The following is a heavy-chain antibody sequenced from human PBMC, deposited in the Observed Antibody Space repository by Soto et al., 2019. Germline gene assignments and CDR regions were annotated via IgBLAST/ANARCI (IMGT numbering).Heavy chain of an antibody. CDR2: INPNRGGT. Sequence: QVQLVQSGAEVKKPGVSVKVSCKASGYTFTCYYMHWVRQAPGQGLEWMGWINPNRGGTNYAEKFQGRVTMTRDTSISTAYMELSRLRSDDTAVYDCARDSSSPALWGQGTLVTVSS. CDR3: ARDSSSPAL. V-gene: IGHV1-2*02. J-gene: IGHJ4*02. CDR1: GYTFTCYY. D-gene: IGHD6-6*01.